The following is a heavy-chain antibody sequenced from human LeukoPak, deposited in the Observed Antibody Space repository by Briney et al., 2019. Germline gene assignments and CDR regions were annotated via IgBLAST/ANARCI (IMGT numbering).Heavy chain of an antibody. D-gene: IGHD4-23*01. J-gene: IGHJ4*02. V-gene: IGHV3-9*01. CDR2: ISWNSGTF. CDR3: AKDLRICGGNASPTTGFDY. Sequence: PGGSLRLSCAASGFTFDNYAMHWVRQAPGKGLEWVSGISWNSGTFGYADSVKGRFTISRDNAKNSLYLQMNSLGAEDTALYFCAKDLRICGGNASPTTGFDYWGQGTLVTVSS. CDR1: GFTFDNYA.